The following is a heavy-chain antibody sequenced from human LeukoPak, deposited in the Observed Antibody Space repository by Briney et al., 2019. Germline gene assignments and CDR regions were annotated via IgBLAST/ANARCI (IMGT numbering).Heavy chain of an antibody. CDR1: GGTFSSYA. J-gene: IGHJ4*02. D-gene: IGHD2-2*01. V-gene: IGHV1-69*13. CDR3: ARDVKYCSSTSCYSPYYFDY. CDR2: IIPIFGTA. Sequence: SVTVSCTASGGTFSSYAISWVRQAPGQGLEWMGGIIPIFGTANYAQKFQGRVTITADESTSTAYMELSSLRSEDTAVYYCARDVKYCSSTSCYSPYYFDYWGQGTLVTVSS.